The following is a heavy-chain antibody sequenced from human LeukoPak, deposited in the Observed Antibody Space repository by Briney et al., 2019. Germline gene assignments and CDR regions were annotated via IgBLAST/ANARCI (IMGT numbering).Heavy chain of an antibody. Sequence: PGRSLILSCAASGFTFSSYAMSWVRQAPGKGLEWVSAISGSGGSTYYADSVKGRFTISRDNSKNTLYLQMNSLRAEDTAVYYCAKDRVALWFGESIPYYYYGMDVWGQGTTVTVSS. V-gene: IGHV3-23*01. CDR1: GFTFSSYA. CDR2: ISGSGGST. J-gene: IGHJ6*02. CDR3: AKDRVALWFGESIPYYYYGMDV. D-gene: IGHD3-10*01.